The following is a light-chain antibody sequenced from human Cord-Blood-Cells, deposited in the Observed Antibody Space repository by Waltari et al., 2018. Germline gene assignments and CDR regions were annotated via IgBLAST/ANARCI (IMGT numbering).Light chain of an antibody. J-gene: IGLJ1*01. CDR3: CSYAGSYNYV. CDR2: DVS. CDR1: SSDVGGYNY. V-gene: IGLV2-11*01. Sequence: QSALTQLRSVSGSPGQSVTISCTGTSSDVGGYNYVSWYQQHPGKAPKLMIYDVSKRPSGVPDRFSGSKSGNTASLTISGLQAEDEADYYCCSYAGSYNYVFGTGTKVTVL.